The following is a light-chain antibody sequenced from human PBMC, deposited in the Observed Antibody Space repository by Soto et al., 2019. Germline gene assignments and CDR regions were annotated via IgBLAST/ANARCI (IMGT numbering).Light chain of an antibody. CDR3: QQYYTTPT. V-gene: IGKV4-1*01. J-gene: IGKJ1*01. CDR2: WAS. CDR1: QTLLYSPNNKHY. Sequence: DVVMTQSPGSLAVSLGERATINCKSSQTLLYSPNNKHYLAWYQQKPGQPPKLLIYWASTRKSGLPDRFSGSGSGTDFTLTINSLQAEDVAVYFCQQYYTTPTFGQGTKVEIK.